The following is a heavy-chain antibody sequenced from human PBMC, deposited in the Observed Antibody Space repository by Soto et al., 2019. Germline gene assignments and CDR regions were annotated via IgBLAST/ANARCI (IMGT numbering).Heavy chain of an antibody. CDR1: GYNFINYG. V-gene: IGHV1-18*01. D-gene: IGHD3-10*01. J-gene: IGHJ4*02. CDR3: VRDLDGSGSYYTDY. CDR2: IRVHKGNT. Sequence: ASVNVSFKASGYNFINYGITWVRQAPGQGLEWMGWIRVHKGNTNYAQKFQGRVTMTTDTSTSTAYMELRSLRPDDTAVYYCVRDLDGSGSYYTDYWGPGTLVTVSS.